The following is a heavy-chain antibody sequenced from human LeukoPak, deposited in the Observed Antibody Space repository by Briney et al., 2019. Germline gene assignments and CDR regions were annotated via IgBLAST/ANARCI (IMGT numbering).Heavy chain of an antibody. CDR3: ARSVSRGIAAAGTKHLDY. J-gene: IGHJ4*02. V-gene: IGHV4-39*01. D-gene: IGHD6-13*01. CDR1: GSSISSSSYY. Sequence: SETLSLTCTVSGSSISSSSYYWGWIRQPPGKGLEWIGSIYYSGSTYYNPSLKSRVTISVDTSKNQFSLKLSSVTAADTAVYYCARSVSRGIAAAGTKHLDYWGQGTLVTVSS. CDR2: IYYSGST.